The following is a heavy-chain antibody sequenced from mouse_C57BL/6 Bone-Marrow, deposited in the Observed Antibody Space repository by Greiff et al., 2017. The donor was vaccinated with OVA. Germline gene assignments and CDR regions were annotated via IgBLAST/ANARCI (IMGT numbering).Heavy chain of an antibody. CDR1: GYTFTSYW. V-gene: IGHV1-53*01. CDR3: ARFYYGSSHWYFDV. J-gene: IGHJ1*03. D-gene: IGHD1-1*01. CDR2: INPSNGGT. Sequence: VQLQQPGTDLVKPGASVKLSCKASGYTFTSYWMHWVKQRPGQGLEWIGNINPSNGGTNYNEKFKSKATLTVDKSSSTAYMQLSSLTSEDSAVYYCARFYYGSSHWYFDVWGTGTTVTVSS.